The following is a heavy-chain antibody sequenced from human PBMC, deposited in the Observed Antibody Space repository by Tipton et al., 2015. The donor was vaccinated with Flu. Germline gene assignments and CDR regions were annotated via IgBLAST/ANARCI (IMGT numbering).Heavy chain of an antibody. J-gene: IGHJ5*02. CDR3: ARDPRPYYDFWSGYYEFDP. CDR1: GYTFTGYY. V-gene: IGHV1-2*06. CDR2: INPNSGGT. D-gene: IGHD3-3*01. Sequence: QSGPEVKKPGASVKVSCKASGYTFTGYYMHWVRQAPGQGLEWMGRINPNSGGTNYAQKFQGRVTMTRDTSISTAYMELSRLRSDDTAVYYCARDPRPYYDFWSGYYEFDPWGQGTLVTVSS.